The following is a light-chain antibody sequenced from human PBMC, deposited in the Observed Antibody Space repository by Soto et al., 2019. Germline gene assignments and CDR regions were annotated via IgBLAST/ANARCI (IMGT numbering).Light chain of an antibody. CDR3: QQANSVPLT. J-gene: IGKJ4*01. Sequence: DIQMTQSPSSVSASVGDGVTITCRASQGISSLLSWYQQKTGKAPNLLIHTASSLQSGVPSRFSGSGSWTDFTLTISSLQPEDFATYYCQQANSVPLTFGGGTKVEIK. V-gene: IGKV1-12*01. CDR1: QGISSL. CDR2: TAS.